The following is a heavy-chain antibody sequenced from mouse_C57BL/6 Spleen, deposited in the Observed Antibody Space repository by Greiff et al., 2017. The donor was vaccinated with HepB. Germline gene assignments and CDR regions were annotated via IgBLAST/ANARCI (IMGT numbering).Heavy chain of an antibody. D-gene: IGHD4-1*01. CDR3: ARWNWDEAMDY. CDR2: IHPNSGST. J-gene: IGHJ4*01. V-gene: IGHV1-64*01. CDR1: GYTFTSYW. Sequence: VQLQQPGAELVKPGASVKLSCKASGYTFTSYWMHWVKQRPGQGLEWIGLIHPNSGSTNYNEKFKSKATLTVDKSSSTAYMQLSSLTSEDSAVYYCARWNWDEAMDYWGQGTSVTVSS.